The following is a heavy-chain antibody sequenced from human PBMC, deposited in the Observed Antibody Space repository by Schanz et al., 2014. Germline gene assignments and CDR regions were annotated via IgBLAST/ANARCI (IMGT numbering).Heavy chain of an antibody. V-gene: IGHV4-34*11. CDR1: GGSFSGYY. J-gene: IGHJ3*02. D-gene: IGHD4-17*01. CDR3: ARDRGHGDLPGDI. Sequence: QVQLQQWGAGLLKPSETLSLTCGVFGGSFSGYYWSWIRQPPGKGLEWIGFISYSGSTYYNPSLKSRVTISVDTSKNQFSLNLSSATAADTAVYYCARDRGHGDLPGDIWGQGTMXTFSS. CDR2: ISYSGST.